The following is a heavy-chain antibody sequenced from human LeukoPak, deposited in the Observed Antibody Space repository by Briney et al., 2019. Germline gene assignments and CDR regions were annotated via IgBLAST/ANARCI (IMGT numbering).Heavy chain of an antibody. D-gene: IGHD6-13*01. V-gene: IGHV3-11*01. Sequence: PGGSLRLSCAASGFTFSDYYMSWIRQAPGKGLEWVSHISSSGSTIYYADSVKGRFTISRDNAKNSPYLQMNSLRAEDTAVYYCATGLGHSSSWYYNDYWGQGTLVTVSS. CDR2: ISSSGSTI. J-gene: IGHJ4*02. CDR1: GFTFSDYY. CDR3: ATGLGHSSSWYYNDY.